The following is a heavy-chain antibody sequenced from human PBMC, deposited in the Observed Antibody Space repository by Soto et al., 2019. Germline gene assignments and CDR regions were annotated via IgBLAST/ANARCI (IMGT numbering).Heavy chain of an antibody. CDR3: ARHPATVTTTQYYYMDV. CDR1: GGSISSYY. V-gene: IGHV4-59*08. CDR2: IYYSGST. D-gene: IGHD4-17*01. Sequence: SETLSLTCTVSGGSISSYYWSWIRQPPGKGLEWIGYIYYSGSTNYNPSLKSRVTISVDTSKNQFSLKLSSVTAADTAVYYCARHPATVTTTQYYYMDVWGKGTTVTVSS. J-gene: IGHJ6*03.